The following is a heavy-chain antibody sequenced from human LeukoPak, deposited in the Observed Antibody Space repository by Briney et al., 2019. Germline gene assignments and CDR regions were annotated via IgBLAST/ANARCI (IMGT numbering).Heavy chain of an antibody. J-gene: IGHJ4*02. CDR3: AREVVAVLPDASTKDY. V-gene: IGHV3-30*04. Sequence: PGGSLRLSCAASGFTFSSYAMHWVRQAPGKGLEWVALISYDGSGKYYADTVEGRFTISRDNSKSTVHLQMNSLRTEDTAVYFCAREVVAVLPDASTKDYWGQGALVFVSS. CDR2: ISYDGSGK. CDR1: GFTFSSYA. D-gene: IGHD2-8*01.